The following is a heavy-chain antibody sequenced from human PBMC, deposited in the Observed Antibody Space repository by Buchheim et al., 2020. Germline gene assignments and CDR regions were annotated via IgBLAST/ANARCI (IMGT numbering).Heavy chain of an antibody. CDR1: GGSFSGYY. V-gene: IGHV4-34*01. Sequence: QVQLQQWGAGLLKPSETLSLTCAVSGGSFSGYYYNWIRQPPGKGLEWIGSLNHRGTTYYNPSLKTRVTISADVSKKHMYLELRSVTAADTAVYYCAREPVAVTATLNWFDPWGQGTL. J-gene: IGHJ5*02. D-gene: IGHD2-21*02. CDR2: LNHRGTT. CDR3: AREPVAVTATLNWFDP.